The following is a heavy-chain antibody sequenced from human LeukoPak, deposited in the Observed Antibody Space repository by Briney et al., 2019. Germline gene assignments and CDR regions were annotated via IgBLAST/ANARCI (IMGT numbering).Heavy chain of an antibody. CDR1: GTTVSSNC. D-gene: IGHD3-16*01. V-gene: IGHV3-66*01. CDR2: IYSGGTT. CDR3: ARGIPFGGWLDP. Sequence: QPGGSLRLSCAASGTTVSSNCMNWARQAPGKGLEWVSVIYSGGTTSYADSVKGRFTISRDNSKNTLYLQMNSLRAEDTAVYYCARGIPFGGWLDPWGQGTLVTVSS. J-gene: IGHJ5*02.